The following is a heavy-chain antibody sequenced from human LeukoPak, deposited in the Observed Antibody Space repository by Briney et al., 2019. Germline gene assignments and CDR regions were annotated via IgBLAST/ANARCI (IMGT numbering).Heavy chain of an antibody. V-gene: IGHV3-48*01. Sequence: HPGGSLRLSCAASGFTFSSYSMNWVRQAPGKGLEWVSYISSSSSTIYYADSVKGRFTISRDNAKNSLYLQMNSLRAEDTAVYYCARGMVRGVQYFDYWGQGTLVTVSS. CDR3: ARGMVRGVQYFDY. D-gene: IGHD3-10*01. CDR2: ISSSSSTI. CDR1: GFTFSSYS. J-gene: IGHJ4*02.